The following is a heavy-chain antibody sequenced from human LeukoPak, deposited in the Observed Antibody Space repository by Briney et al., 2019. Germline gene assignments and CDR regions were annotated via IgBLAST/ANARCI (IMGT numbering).Heavy chain of an antibody. V-gene: IGHV1-46*01. J-gene: IGHJ4*02. CDR3: ARVAGGLLDY. CDR2: INPSGGST. CDR1: GYSFTSYY. D-gene: IGHD1-26*01. Sequence: VASVKVSYKSSGYSFTSYYMHWVRQAPGQGLEWMGIINPSGGSTSYAQKFQGRVTMTRDTSTSTVYMELSSLRSEDTAVYYCARVAGGLLDYWGQGTLVTVSS.